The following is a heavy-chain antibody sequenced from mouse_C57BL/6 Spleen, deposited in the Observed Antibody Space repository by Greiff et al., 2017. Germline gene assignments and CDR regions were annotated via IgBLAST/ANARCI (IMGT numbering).Heavy chain of an antibody. J-gene: IGHJ3*01. CDR3: AKEGEGFAY. Sequence: VMLVESGPGLVQPSQSLSITCTVSGFSLTSYGVHWVRQSPGKGQVWLGVIWRGGSTDYNAAFMSRRSITKDNSKSQVFFKMNSLRADDTAISFCAKEGEGFAYWGQGTLVTVSA. V-gene: IGHV2-5*01. CDR1: GFSLTSYG. CDR2: IWRGGST. D-gene: IGHD3-3*01.